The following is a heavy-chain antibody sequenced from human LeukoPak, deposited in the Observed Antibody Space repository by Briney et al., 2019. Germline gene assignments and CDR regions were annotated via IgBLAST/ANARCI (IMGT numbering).Heavy chain of an antibody. CDR3: ARYRPSGVVVPAAKSFLFDP. V-gene: IGHV1-18*01. CDR1: GYTFTSYG. Sequence: ASVKVSCKASGYTFTSYGISWVRQAPGQGLEWMGWISAYNGNTNYAQKLQGRVTMTTDTSTSTAYMELRSLRSDDTAVYYCARYRPSGVVVPAAKSFLFDPWGQGTLVTVSS. CDR2: ISAYNGNT. D-gene: IGHD2-2*01. J-gene: IGHJ5*02.